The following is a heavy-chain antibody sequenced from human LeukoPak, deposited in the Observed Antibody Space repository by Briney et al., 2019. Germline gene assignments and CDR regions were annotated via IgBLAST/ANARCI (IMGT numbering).Heavy chain of an antibody. J-gene: IGHJ5*02. V-gene: IGHV4-39*01. D-gene: IGHD6-6*01. CDR3: ARISYSSSSA. CDR2: IYYSGST. CDR1: GGSISSSSYY. Sequence: SETLSLTCTVSGGSISSSSYYWGWIRQPPGKGLEWIGSIYYSGSTYYNPSLKSRVTISVDTSKNQFSLKLSSVTAADTAVYYCARISYSSSSAWGQGTLVTVSS.